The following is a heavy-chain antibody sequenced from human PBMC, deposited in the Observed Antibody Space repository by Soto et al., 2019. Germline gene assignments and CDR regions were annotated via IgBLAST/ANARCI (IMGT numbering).Heavy chain of an antibody. CDR3: ARAPKVSGSSQTRPDF. D-gene: IGHD6-6*01. J-gene: IGHJ4*02. Sequence: PLATQSPSYYSYRGKFVDHYCSRIRQTKGKGLEWIGEISQSGNTNYSPSLKSRVSISIDTSKKQFSLNLASVSAADTAVYYCARAPKVSGSSQTRPDFWGQGTLVTGSS. CDR2: ISQSGNT. CDR1: RGKFVDHY. V-gene: IGHV4-34*01.